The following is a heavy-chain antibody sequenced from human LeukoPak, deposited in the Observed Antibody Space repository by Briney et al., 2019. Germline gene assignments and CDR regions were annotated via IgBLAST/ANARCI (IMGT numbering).Heavy chain of an antibody. CDR1: GFSFSRYD. Sequence: GGSLRLSCAASGFSFSRYDIHWVRQAPGKGLEWVAFIRYDGSNKNYADSVKGRFTISRDNFMSTVYLQMNSLRAEDTAVYYCAKDRQTITIFGVVNTPRANFDYWGQGTLVTVSS. CDR2: IRYDGSNK. CDR3: AKDRQTITIFGVVNTPRANFDY. V-gene: IGHV3-30*02. J-gene: IGHJ4*02. D-gene: IGHD3-3*01.